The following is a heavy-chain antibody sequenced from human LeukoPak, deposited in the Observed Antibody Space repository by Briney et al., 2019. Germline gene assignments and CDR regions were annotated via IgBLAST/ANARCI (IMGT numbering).Heavy chain of an antibody. J-gene: IGHJ4*02. Sequence: SETLSLTCTVSGGSISSYYWSWIRQPAGKGLEWIGRIYTSGSTNYNPSLKSRVTISVDTSKNQFSLKLSSVTAADTAVYYCARGLRFLEWSPTGDYWGQGTLVTVSS. CDR3: ARGLRFLEWSPTGDY. V-gene: IGHV4-4*07. D-gene: IGHD3-3*01. CDR1: GGSISSYY. CDR2: IYTSGST.